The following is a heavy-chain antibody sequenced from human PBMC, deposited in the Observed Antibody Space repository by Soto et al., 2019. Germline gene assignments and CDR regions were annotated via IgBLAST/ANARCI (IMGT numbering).Heavy chain of an antibody. V-gene: IGHV3-23*01. CDR1: GFTFTNYV. D-gene: IGHD4-4*01. J-gene: IGHJ4*02. Sequence: GSLRLSCAASGFTFTNYVMTWVRQAPGKGLEWVSSISGSGTITYYADSVKGRFTISRDNSKNTLPLQMNSLRAEDTAVYYCAKDFYRDAYTTGFFDYWGQGTLVTVSS. CDR2: ISGSGTIT. CDR3: AKDFYRDAYTTGFFDY.